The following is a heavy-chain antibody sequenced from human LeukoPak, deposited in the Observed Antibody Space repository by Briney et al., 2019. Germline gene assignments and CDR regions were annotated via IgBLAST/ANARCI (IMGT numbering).Heavy chain of an antibody. Sequence: GGSLRLSCVVSGFTFDDHAMHWVRQAPGKGLEWVSLISWDGGSSHYADSVKGRFTMSRDNTKDSLYLQMNSLRPEDTALYYCVKDSGNTRGRTDYFDSWGRGTLVTVSS. D-gene: IGHD3/OR15-3a*01. V-gene: IGHV3-43D*03. CDR3: VKDSGNTRGRTDYFDS. CDR1: GFTFDDHA. CDR2: ISWDGGSS. J-gene: IGHJ4*02.